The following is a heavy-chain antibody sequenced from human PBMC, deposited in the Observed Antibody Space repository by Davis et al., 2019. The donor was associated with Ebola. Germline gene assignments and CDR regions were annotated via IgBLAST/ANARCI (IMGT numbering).Heavy chain of an antibody. CDR1: GFTFSTYE. CDR3: ARQYSTIWYHFDYFDY. Sequence: PGGSLRLSCAASGFTFSTYEMNWVRQAPGKGLEWVSYISPSGNTMYYADSVKGRFTISRDNAKNSLYLQMSSLRAEDTALYYCARQYSTIWYHFDYFDYWGQGVLVTVSS. J-gene: IGHJ4*02. V-gene: IGHV3-48*03. CDR2: ISPSGNTM. D-gene: IGHD6-13*01.